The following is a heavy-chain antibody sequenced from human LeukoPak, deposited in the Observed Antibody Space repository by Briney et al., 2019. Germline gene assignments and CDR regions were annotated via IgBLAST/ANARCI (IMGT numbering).Heavy chain of an antibody. V-gene: IGHV1-69*13. CDR3: ARVAGYCSSTSCYLYGMDV. D-gene: IGHD2-2*01. Sequence: SVKVSCKASGGTFSSYAISWVRQAPGQGLEWMGGIIPIFGTANYAQKFQGRVTITADESTSTAYMELSSLRSEDTAVYYCARVAGYCSSTSCYLYGMDVWGQGTTVTVSS. CDR2: IIPIFGTA. J-gene: IGHJ6*02. CDR1: GGTFSSYA.